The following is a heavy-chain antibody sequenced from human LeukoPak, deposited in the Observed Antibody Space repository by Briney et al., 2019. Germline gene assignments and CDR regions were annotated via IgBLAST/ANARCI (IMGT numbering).Heavy chain of an antibody. D-gene: IGHD5-24*01. CDR3: ARDRGGYNNY. J-gene: IGHJ4*02. Sequence: GGSLGLSCAASGFTFSSYSMNWVGQAPGKGLEWVSYISSSSSTIYYADSVKGRLTISRDNAKNSLYLQMNSLRAEDTAVYYCARDRGGYNNYWGQGTLVTVSS. CDR1: GFTFSSYS. CDR2: ISSSSSTI. V-gene: IGHV3-48*04.